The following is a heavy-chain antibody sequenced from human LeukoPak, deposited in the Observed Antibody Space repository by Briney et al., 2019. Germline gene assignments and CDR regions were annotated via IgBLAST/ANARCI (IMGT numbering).Heavy chain of an antibody. D-gene: IGHD1-20*01. Sequence: GGSLRLSCAASGFTFSSYAMSWARQAPGKGLEWVSAISGGGGSTYYADSVKGRFTISRDNSKNTLYVQMNSLRAEDTAVYYCAKDLGITGNWFDPWGQGTLVTVSS. V-gene: IGHV3-23*01. J-gene: IGHJ5*02. CDR2: ISGGGGST. CDR1: GFTFSSYA. CDR3: AKDLGITGNWFDP.